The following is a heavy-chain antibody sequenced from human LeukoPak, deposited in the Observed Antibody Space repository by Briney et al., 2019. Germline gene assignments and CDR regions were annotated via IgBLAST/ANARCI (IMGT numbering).Heavy chain of an antibody. J-gene: IGHJ5*02. CDR1: GGSFTRHP. D-gene: IGHD1-1*01. V-gene: IGHV1-69*02. CDR3: ARSPSLDHFDP. Sequence: SVKVSCKACGGSFTRHPLSWVRQAPGQGLEWVGRIIPTFEKAEYARVYQGRVTITAEKSTSTVYMEVRDLGFEDTGVSYCARSPSLDHFDPCGQGTLVTVSS. CDR2: IIPTFEKA.